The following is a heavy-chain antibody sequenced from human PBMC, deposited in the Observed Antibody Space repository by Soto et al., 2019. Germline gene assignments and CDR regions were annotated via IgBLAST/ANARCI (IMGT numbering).Heavy chain of an antibody. D-gene: IGHD3-22*01. Sequence: SVKVSCKASGFTFTSSAVQWVRQARGQRLEWIGWIVVGSGNTNYAQKFQERVTITRDMSTSTAYMELSSLRSEDTAVYYCAAVPYYYDSSGYLYWGQGTLVTVPQ. V-gene: IGHV1-58*01. J-gene: IGHJ4*02. CDR2: IVVGSGNT. CDR3: AAVPYYYDSSGYLY. CDR1: GFTFTSSA.